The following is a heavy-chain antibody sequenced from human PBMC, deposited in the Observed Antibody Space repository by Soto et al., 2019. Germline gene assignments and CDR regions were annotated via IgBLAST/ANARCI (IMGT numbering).Heavy chain of an antibody. J-gene: IGHJ5*02. CDR1: GYTFTGYY. CDR2: INPNSGGA. V-gene: IGHV1-2*02. CDR3: ARSGSYYPSWFDP. D-gene: IGHD1-26*01. Sequence: ASVKVSCKASGYTFTGYYMHWVRQAPGQGLEWMGWINPNSGGANYAQKFQGRVTMTRDTSISTAYMELSRLRSDDTAVYYCARSGSYYPSWFDPWGQGTLVTVSS.